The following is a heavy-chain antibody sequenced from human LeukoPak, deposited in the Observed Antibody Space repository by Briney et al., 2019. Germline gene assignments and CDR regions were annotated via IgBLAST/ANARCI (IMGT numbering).Heavy chain of an antibody. CDR1: GFTFSSYG. CDR2: ISYDGRNK. Sequence: GRSLRLSCAASGFTFSSYGMHWVRQAPGKGLEWVAVISYDGRNKYYADSVKGRFTFSRDNSKNTLYLQMNSLRAEDTAVYYCAKCCSGGSCFDYWGQGTLVTVSS. J-gene: IGHJ4*02. CDR3: AKCCSGGSCFDY. D-gene: IGHD2-15*01. V-gene: IGHV3-30*18.